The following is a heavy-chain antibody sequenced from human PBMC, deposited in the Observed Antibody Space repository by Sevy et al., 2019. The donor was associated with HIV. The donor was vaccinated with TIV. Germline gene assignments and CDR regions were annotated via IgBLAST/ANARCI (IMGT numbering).Heavy chain of an antibody. CDR3: ASDSYYDFWSGYQGYYYYGMDV. CDR1: GGSISSGDYY. V-gene: IGHV4-30-4*01. J-gene: IGHJ6*02. D-gene: IGHD3-3*01. CDR2: IYYSGST. Sequence: SETLSLTCTVSGGSISSGDYYWSWIRQPPGKGLEWIGYIYYSGSTYYNPSLKSRVTISVDTSKNQFSLKLSSVTAADTAVYYCASDSYYDFWSGYQGYYYYGMDVWGQGTTVTVSS.